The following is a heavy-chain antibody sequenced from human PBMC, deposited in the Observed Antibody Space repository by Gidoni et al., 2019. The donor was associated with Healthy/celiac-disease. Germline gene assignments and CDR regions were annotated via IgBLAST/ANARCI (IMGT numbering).Heavy chain of an antibody. V-gene: IGHV4-31*03. Sequence: QVQLQESGPGLVQPSQTLSLTCTFPGGPISSGGYYWSWIRQHPGKGLEWIGYIYYSGSTYYNPALKSRVTISVDTSKNQFSLKLSSVTAADTAVYYCARAGWFGEVEPIFDYWGQGTLVTVSS. CDR1: GGPISSGGYY. J-gene: IGHJ4*02. D-gene: IGHD3-10*01. CDR2: IYYSGST. CDR3: ARAGWFGEVEPIFDY.